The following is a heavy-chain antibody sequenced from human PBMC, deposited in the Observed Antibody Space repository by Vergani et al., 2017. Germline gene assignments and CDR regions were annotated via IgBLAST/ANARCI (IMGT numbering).Heavy chain of an antibody. V-gene: IGHV4-59*01. CDR3: WRVADFYGLGSRLLNL. D-gene: IGHD3-10*01. CDR1: GGSMSGYY. CDR2: MYHSGST. Sequence: QVRLQESGPGLVKPSETLSLTCSVSGGSMSGYYWSWIRQPPGKELEWIGYMYHSGSTNYNPSLERRVTISGDTSKNQFSLKLNSVTAADTAVYYCWRVADFYGLGSRLLNLWGQGSLVTVSS. J-gene: IGHJ5*02.